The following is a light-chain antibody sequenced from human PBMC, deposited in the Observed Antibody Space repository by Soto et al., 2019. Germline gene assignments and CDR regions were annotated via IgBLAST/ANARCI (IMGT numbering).Light chain of an antibody. J-gene: IGKJ1*01. CDR3: HHSVISGT. Sequence: EVVLTQSPCTLSLSPGERATLSCRASQSVSNNYLASYQRKPGQAPGRRIYGASNRATGSPDRFSGSGSGTDFTLPFSRLEPEDCAVYYCHHSVISGTFGQGAKVDI. CDR1: QSVSNNY. CDR2: GAS. V-gene: IGKV3-20*01.